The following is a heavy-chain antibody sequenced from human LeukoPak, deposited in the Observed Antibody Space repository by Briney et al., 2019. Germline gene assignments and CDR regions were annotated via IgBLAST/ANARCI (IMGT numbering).Heavy chain of an antibody. Sequence: SETLSLTCTVSGGSISSSSYYWGWIRQPPGKGLEWIGGIYYSGSTYYNPSLKSRVTISVDTSKNQFSLKLSSVTAADTAVYYCARSDSSSWTYYFDYWGQGTLVTVSS. V-gene: IGHV4-39*07. CDR3: ARSDSSSWTYYFDY. CDR1: GGSISSSSYY. D-gene: IGHD6-13*01. CDR2: IYYSGST. J-gene: IGHJ4*02.